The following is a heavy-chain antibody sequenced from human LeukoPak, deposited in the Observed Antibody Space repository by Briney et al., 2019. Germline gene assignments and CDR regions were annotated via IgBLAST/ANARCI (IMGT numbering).Heavy chain of an antibody. J-gene: IGHJ4*02. Sequence: SSETLSLTCTVSGGSIGSSGYYWGWIRQPPGKGLEWIGSIYYSGSTYYNPSLKSRVTISVDTSKNQFSLKLSSVTAADTAVYYCAREMATIHAFDYWGQGTLVTVSS. CDR1: GGSIGSSGYY. CDR3: AREMATIHAFDY. D-gene: IGHD5-24*01. V-gene: IGHV4-39*07. CDR2: IYYSGST.